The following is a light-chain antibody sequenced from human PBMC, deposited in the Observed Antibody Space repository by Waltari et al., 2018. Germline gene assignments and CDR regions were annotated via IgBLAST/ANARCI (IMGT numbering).Light chain of an antibody. V-gene: IGLV5-37*01. CDR1: RDVNVASSH. CDR2: YFSDSDQ. CDR3: MIWPNNVGV. Sequence: QPVLTQPPSSSASPGDSARLTCTLSRDVNVASSHISCSQTNPGSPPRYLLFYFSDSDQGRGSGVPSRFSGSKDASANTAILLISGLQSEDEGDYYCMIWPNNVGVFGGGTKLTVL. J-gene: IGLJ3*02.